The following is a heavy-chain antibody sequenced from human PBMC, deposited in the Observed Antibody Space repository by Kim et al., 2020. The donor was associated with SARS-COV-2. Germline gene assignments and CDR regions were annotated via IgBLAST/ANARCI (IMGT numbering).Heavy chain of an antibody. J-gene: IGHJ3*02. V-gene: IGHV3-53*01. CDR3: ARILTFNSGSYGGAFDI. D-gene: IGHD1-26*01. Sequence: VTGRFTISRDHSKNTLYLQINSRRAEDTAMYYCARILTFNSGSYGGAFDIWGQGTMVTVSS.